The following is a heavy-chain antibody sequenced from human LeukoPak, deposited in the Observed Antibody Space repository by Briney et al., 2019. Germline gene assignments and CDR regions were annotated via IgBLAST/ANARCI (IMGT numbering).Heavy chain of an antibody. V-gene: IGHV3-48*01. CDR2: ISSSSSTI. Sequence: GGSLRLSCAASGFTFSSYSMNWVRQAPGKGLEWVSYISSSSSTIYYADSVKGRFTISRDNAKNSLYLQMNSLRAEDTAVYYYASYYGSGSYYNVVDYWGQGTLVTVSS. CDR1: GFTFSSYS. J-gene: IGHJ4*02. CDR3: ASYYGSGSYYNVVDY. D-gene: IGHD3-10*01.